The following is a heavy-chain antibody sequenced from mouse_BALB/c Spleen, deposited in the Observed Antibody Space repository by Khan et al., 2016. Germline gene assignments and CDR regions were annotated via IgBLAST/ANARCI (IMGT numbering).Heavy chain of an antibody. D-gene: IGHD1-2*01. CDR2: INPGSGGT. CDR1: GYAFTNYL. V-gene: IGHV1-54*01. CDR3: ARSDYGYGFAY. J-gene: IGHJ3*01. Sequence: QVQLQQSGAELVRPGTSVKVSCKASGYAFTNYLIEWIKQRPGQGLEWIGVINPGSGGTNYNEKFKDMATLTADKSSSTAYMQLSSLTSDDYAVFFGARSDYGYGFAYWGQGTLVTVSA.